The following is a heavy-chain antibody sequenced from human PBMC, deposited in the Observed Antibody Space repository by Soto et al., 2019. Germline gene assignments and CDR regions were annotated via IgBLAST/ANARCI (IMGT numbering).Heavy chain of an antibody. Sequence: VQLVQSGAEVKKPGSSVKVSCKASGGTFSSYTISWVRQAPGQGLEWMGRIIPILGIANYAQKFQGRVTITADKSTSTAYMELSSLRSEDTAVYYCARGFPYGSGSYSPEGFDYWGQGTLVTVSS. CDR3: ARGFPYGSGSYSPEGFDY. J-gene: IGHJ4*02. V-gene: IGHV1-69*02. D-gene: IGHD3-10*01. CDR2: IIPILGIA. CDR1: GGTFSSYT.